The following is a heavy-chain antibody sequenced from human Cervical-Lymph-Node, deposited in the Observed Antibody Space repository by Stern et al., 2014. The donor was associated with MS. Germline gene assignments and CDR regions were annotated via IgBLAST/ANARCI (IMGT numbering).Heavy chain of an antibody. Sequence: VQLVESGGGVVQPGRSLRLSCAASGFTFSSSGLHWVRQAPGKGLEWLAIIWYDGSNRYYADSVKGRFTISRDNSKNTLYLQMNSLRAEDTAVYYCAREGGTTAEYFQHWGQGTLVTASS. CDR3: AREGGTTAEYFQH. D-gene: IGHD2-15*01. CDR2: IWYDGSNR. V-gene: IGHV3-33*01. CDR1: GFTFSSSG. J-gene: IGHJ1*01.